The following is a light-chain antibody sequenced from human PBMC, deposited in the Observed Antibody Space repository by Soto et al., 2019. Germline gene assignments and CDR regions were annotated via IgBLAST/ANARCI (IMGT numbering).Light chain of an antibody. Sequence: QLVLTQPPSASGTPGQRVTISCSGSSSNIGSSPVSWYQKLPGAAPKLIIYNNDQRPSGVPDRISGSKSGTSASLAISGLQSEDGADYYCAAWDDTLNGLVVFGGGTKVTVL. CDR1: SSNIGSSP. CDR3: AAWDDTLNGLVV. CDR2: NND. J-gene: IGLJ2*01. V-gene: IGLV1-44*01.